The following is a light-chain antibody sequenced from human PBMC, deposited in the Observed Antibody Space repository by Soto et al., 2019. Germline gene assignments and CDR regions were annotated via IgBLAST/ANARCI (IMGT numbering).Light chain of an antibody. CDR2: DGS. J-gene: IGLJ2*01. Sequence: QSVLTQPASVSGSPGQSITISCTGTSSDVDDYNYVSWYQQHPGKAPKLIISDGSSRPSGISNRFSGSKSGTTASLTISGLQAEDEADYYCSSYPSTNAVVLFGGGTKLTVL. CDR1: SSDVDDYNY. CDR3: SSYPSTNAVVL. V-gene: IGLV2-14*03.